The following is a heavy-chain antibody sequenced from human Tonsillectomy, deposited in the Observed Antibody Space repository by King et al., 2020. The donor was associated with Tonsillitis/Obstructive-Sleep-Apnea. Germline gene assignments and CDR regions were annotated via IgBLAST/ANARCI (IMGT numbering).Heavy chain of an antibody. V-gene: IGHV4-34*01. CDR3: ARRAIVVVPAAMGFRNYYYYYMDV. CDR2: INHSGST. D-gene: IGHD2-2*01. J-gene: IGHJ6*03. CDR1: GGSFSGYY. Sequence: VQLPQWGAGLLKPSETLSLTCAVYGGSFSGYYWSWIRQPPGKGLEWIGEINHSGSTNYNPSLKSRVTISVDTSKNQFSLKLSSVTAADTAVYYCARRAIVVVPAAMGFRNYYYYYMDVWGKGTTVTVSS.